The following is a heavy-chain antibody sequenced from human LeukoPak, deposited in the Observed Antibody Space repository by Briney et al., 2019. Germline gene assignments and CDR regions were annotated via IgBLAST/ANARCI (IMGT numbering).Heavy chain of an antibody. J-gene: IGHJ4*02. CDR1: GFTFSSYS. V-gene: IGHV3-21*01. CDR2: ISSSSSYI. CDR3: ARGPPTVVGEFDY. D-gene: IGHD4-23*01. Sequence: GGSLRLSCAASGFTFSSYSMNWVRQAPGKGLEWVSSISSSSSYIYYADSVKGRFTISRDNAKNSLYLQMNSLRAEDTAVYYCARGPPTVVGEFDYWGQGTLVTVSS.